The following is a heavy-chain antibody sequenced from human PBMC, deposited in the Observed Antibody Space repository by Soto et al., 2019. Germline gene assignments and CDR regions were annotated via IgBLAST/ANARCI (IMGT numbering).Heavy chain of an antibody. J-gene: IGHJ4*02. V-gene: IGHV4-59*11. CDR1: GVSITSHY. D-gene: IGHD7-27*01. CDR2: IHYSGST. CDR3: TGGGPGHPFDY. Sequence: QVQLQESGPGLVKPSETLSLTCTVSGVSITSHYWTWIRQPPGKGLEWIGNIHYSGSTNYSPSLKSRVIISVDTSENPSSLKLSSVTTADTAVYYCTGGGPGHPFDYWGQGTLVTVSS.